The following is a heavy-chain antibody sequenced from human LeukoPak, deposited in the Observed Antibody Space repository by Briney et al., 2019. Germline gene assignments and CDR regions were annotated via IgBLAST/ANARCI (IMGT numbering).Heavy chain of an antibody. CDR3: ARNTVTTHNWFDP. CDR1: GFTFDDYG. Sequence: PGGSLRLSCAASGFTFDDYGMSWVRQAPGKGLEWVSGINWNGGSTVYADSVKGRFTISRDDAKNSLYLQMNSLRAEDTALYYCARNTVTTHNWFDPWGQGTLVTVSS. D-gene: IGHD4-11*01. J-gene: IGHJ5*02. CDR2: INWNGGST. V-gene: IGHV3-20*04.